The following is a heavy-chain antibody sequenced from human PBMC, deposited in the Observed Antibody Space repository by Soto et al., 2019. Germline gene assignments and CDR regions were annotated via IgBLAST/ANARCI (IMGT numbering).Heavy chain of an antibody. D-gene: IGHD4-17*01. Sequence: QVQLVESGGGVVQPGRSLRLSCAASGFTFSSYGMHWVRQAPGKGLEWVAVIWYDGSNKYYADSVKGRFTISRDNSKNTRYLQMNSRRAEDTAVYYCARGGNDYGDWVVDYWGQGTLVTVSS. CDR1: GFTFSSYG. CDR2: IWYDGSNK. J-gene: IGHJ4*02. V-gene: IGHV3-33*01. CDR3: ARGGNDYGDWVVDY.